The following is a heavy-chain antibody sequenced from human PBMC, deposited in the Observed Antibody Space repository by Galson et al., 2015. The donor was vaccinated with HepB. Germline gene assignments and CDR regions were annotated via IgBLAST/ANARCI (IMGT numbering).Heavy chain of an antibody. Sequence: SVKVSCKASGYTFTSYGISWVRQAPEQGLEWMGWINAYNGNTNYAQKLQGRVTMTTDTSTSTAYMELRSLRSDETAVYYCARDRRGIGRSPFDYWGQGTLVTVSS. CDR2: INAYNGNT. D-gene: IGHD3-10*01. CDR3: ARDRRGIGRSPFDY. J-gene: IGHJ4*02. CDR1: GYTFTSYG. V-gene: IGHV1-18*04.